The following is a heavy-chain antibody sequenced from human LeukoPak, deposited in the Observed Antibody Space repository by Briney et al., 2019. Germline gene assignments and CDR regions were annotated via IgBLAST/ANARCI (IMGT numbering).Heavy chain of an antibody. CDR3: TTGVLTGFPR. V-gene: IGHV3-15*01. CDR1: GFTFSNAW. CDR2: IKSKSDGGTT. J-gene: IGHJ4*02. D-gene: IGHD3-9*01. Sequence: GGSLRLSCAPSGFTFSNAWMSWVRQAPGKGLEWVGRIKSKSDGGTTDYAAPVKGRFTISGDDSKNTMYLQMNSLKTEDTAVYYCTTGVLTGFPRWGQGTLVTVSS.